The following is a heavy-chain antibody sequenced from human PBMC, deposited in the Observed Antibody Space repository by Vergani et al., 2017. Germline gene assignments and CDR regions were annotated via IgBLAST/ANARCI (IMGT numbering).Heavy chain of an antibody. Sequence: EVQLVQSGAEVKKPGESLRISCKGSGYSFTSYWITWVRQMPGKGLEWMGRIDPSDSYTNYSPSFQGHVTISSDKSISTAYLQWSSLKASDTAMYYCATSHYDSSGYYFYWGQGTLVTVSS. CDR1: GYSFTSYW. V-gene: IGHV5-10-1*03. D-gene: IGHD3-22*01. CDR3: ATSHYDSSGYYFY. J-gene: IGHJ4*02. CDR2: IDPSDSYT.